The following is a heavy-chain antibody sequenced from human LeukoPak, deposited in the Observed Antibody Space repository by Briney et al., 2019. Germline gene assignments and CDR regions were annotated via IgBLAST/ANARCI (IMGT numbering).Heavy chain of an antibody. Sequence: ATVKVSCKVPGYTLTELSMHWVRQAPGKGLEWMGGFDPEDGETIYAQKFQGRVTMTEDTSTDTAYMELSSLRSEDTAVYYCATDRYCSGTSCYTAPSVFDPWGQGTLVTVSS. CDR3: ATDRYCSGTSCYTAPSVFDP. J-gene: IGHJ5*02. CDR2: FDPEDGET. V-gene: IGHV1-24*01. D-gene: IGHD2-2*02. CDR1: GYTLTELS.